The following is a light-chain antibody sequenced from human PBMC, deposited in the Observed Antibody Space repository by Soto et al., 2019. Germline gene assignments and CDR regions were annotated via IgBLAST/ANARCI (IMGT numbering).Light chain of an antibody. Sequence: EIVVTQSPGTLSLSPGERATLSCRSSQSVSSTYLAWYQQKPGQAPRILIYVALSRATGILDRFSGSGSGTDYTLTISRLEPADVAVYYCQHYGSSPYTFGQGTKLEIK. J-gene: IGKJ2*01. CDR1: QSVSSTY. CDR2: VAL. V-gene: IGKV3-20*01. CDR3: QHYGSSPYT.